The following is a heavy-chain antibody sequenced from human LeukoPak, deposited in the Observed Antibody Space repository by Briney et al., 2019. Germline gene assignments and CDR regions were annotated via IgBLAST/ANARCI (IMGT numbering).Heavy chain of an antibody. V-gene: IGHV1-18*01. CDR1: GYTFTSYG. CDR3: ARGLYYDILTGYYFGWFDP. J-gene: IGHJ5*02. D-gene: IGHD3-9*01. Sequence: ASVKVSCKASGYTFTSYGISWVRQAPGQGLEWMGWISAYNGNTNYAQKFQGRVTMTRDTSISTAYMELSRLRSDDTAVYYCARGLYYDILTGYYFGWFDPWGQGTLVTVSS. CDR2: ISAYNGNT.